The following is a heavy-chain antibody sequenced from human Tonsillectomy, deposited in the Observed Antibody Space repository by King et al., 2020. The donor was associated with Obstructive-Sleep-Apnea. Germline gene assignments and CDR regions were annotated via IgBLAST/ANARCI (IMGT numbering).Heavy chain of an antibody. J-gene: IGHJ5*02. CDR2: INHRGST. V-gene: IGHV4-34*01. Sequence: VQLQQWGTGLLKPSETLSLTCAVYGGSFSDYYWSWIRQPPGKGLEWIGEINHRGSTKYNPSLKSRVTISVDASKNQFSLQLVSVTAADTAVYYCASGVVVVVAATRGWSFDPWGQGTLVTVSS. D-gene: IGHD2-15*01. CDR1: GGSFSDYY. CDR3: ASGVVVVVAATRGWSFDP.